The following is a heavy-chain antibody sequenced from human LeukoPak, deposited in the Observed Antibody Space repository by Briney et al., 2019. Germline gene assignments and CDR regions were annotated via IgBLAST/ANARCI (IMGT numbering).Heavy chain of an antibody. CDR2: IIPIFGTA. CDR1: GGTFNSYA. CDR3: AREPPIYGSGSYHRYFDY. D-gene: IGHD3-10*01. V-gene: IGHV1-69*06. J-gene: IGHJ4*02. Sequence: GASVKVSCKASGGTFNSYAISWVRQAPGQGLEWMGGIIPIFGTANYAQKFQGRVTITVDKSTSTAYMELSSLRSEDTAVYYCAREPPIYGSGSYHRYFDYWGQGTLVTVSS.